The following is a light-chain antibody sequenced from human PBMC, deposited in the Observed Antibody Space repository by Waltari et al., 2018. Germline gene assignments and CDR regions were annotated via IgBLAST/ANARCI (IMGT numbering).Light chain of an antibody. V-gene: IGLV2-14*01. CDR1: SSDVGTYNY. CDR2: EVT. J-gene: IGLJ2*01. Sequence: QSALTQPASVSGSPGQSITISCTGTSSDVGTYNYVSWYQQYAGKAPQLMIYEVTNRPSGVSTRFSGSKSGDTASLTIFGLQAEDEDDYFCASYTTSSTVVFGGGTKLTVL. CDR3: ASYTTSSTVV.